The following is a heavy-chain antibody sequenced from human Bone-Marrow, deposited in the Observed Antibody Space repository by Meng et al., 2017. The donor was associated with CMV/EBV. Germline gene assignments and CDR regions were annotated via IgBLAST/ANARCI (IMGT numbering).Heavy chain of an antibody. CDR2: IYPGDFDT. CDR3: ARSPSGTLTPYHFDP. CDR1: GYSFTTYW. D-gene: IGHD2-2*01. Sequence: GESLKISCTASGYSFTTYWIAWVRQMPGKGLECMGVIYPGDFDTKYSPSFQGRVTISADNSMNTAYLQWTNLKASDTAMYYCARSPSGTLTPYHFDPWGQGTLVNVSS. J-gene: IGHJ5*02. V-gene: IGHV5-51*01.